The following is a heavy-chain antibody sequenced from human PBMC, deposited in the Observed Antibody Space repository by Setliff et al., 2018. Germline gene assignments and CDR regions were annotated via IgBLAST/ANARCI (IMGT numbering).Heavy chain of an antibody. V-gene: IGHV3-7*01. CDR1: GFTFSSYW. D-gene: IGHD6-19*01. Sequence: PGGSLRLSCAASGFTFSSYWMSWVRQAPGKGLEWVANIKQDGSETYYADSVKGRFTVSTDSSKNSLYLQMNSLRAEDTAVYYCAREWLIWGQGTMVTVSS. CDR3: AREWLI. CDR2: IKQDGSET. J-gene: IGHJ3*02.